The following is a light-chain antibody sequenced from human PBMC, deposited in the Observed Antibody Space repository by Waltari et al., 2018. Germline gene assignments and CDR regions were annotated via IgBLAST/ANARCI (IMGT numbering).Light chain of an antibody. CDR3: SSHAGSDNPCV. CDR1: SRDVGAYDH. V-gene: IGLV2-8*01. J-gene: IGLJ1*01. CDR2: EVN. Sequence: QSALTQPPSASGSAGQSVTISCTGTSRDVGAYDHVSWYQQHPGNAPKLIIYEVNKRPPGVPDRFAGSKSGNTASLTVSGLQADDEATYYCSSHAGSDNPCVFGTGTKVAVI.